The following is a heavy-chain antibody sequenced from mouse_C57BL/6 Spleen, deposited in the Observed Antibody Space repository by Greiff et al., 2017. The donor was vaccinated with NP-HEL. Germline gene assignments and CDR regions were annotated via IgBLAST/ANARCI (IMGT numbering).Heavy chain of an antibody. D-gene: IGHD2-1*01. V-gene: IGHV1-61*01. Sequence: QQSCKASGYTFTSYWMDWVKQRPGQGLEWIGNIYPSDSETHYNQKFKDKATLTVDKSSSTAYMQLSSLTSEDSAVYYCARYGNYVLDYWGQGTSVTVSS. CDR1: GYTFTSYW. J-gene: IGHJ4*01. CDR3: ARYGNYVLDY. CDR2: IYPSDSET.